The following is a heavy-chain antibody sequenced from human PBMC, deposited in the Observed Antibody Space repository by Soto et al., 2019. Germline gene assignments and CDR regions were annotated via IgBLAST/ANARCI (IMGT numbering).Heavy chain of an antibody. J-gene: IGHJ3*02. V-gene: IGHV3-9*01. CDR3: AKASDILTGYYTYAFDI. Sequence: GGSLRLSCAASGFTFDDYAMHWVRQAPGKGLEWVSGISWNSGSIGYADSVKGRFTISRDNAKNSLYLQMNSLRAEDTALYYCAKASDILTGYYTYAFDIWGQGTMVTVSS. CDR1: GFTFDDYA. D-gene: IGHD3-9*01. CDR2: ISWNSGSI.